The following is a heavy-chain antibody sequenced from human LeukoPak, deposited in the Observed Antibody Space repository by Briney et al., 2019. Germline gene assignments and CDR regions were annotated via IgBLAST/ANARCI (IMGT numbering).Heavy chain of an antibody. V-gene: IGHV3-20*04. CDR2: INWNGGST. Sequence: PGGSLRLSCAASGFTFDDYGMSWVRQAPGKGLEWVSGINWNGGSTGYADSVKGRFTISRDNAKNSLYLQMNSLRAEDTAVYYCAKDFALLCSGGSCYSSYWDYWGQGTLVTVSS. D-gene: IGHD2-15*01. CDR3: AKDFALLCSGGSCYSSYWDY. J-gene: IGHJ4*02. CDR1: GFTFDDYG.